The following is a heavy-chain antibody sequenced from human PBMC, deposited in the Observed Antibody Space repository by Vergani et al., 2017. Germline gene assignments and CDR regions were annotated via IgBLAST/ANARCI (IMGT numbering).Heavy chain of an antibody. CDR1: GYTFTSYG. CDR3: AMHREGYSYGYVYY. CDR2: IIPILGTA. J-gene: IGHJ4*02. V-gene: IGHV1-69*01. Sequence: QVQLVQSGAEVKKPGASVKVSCKASGYTFTSYGISWVRQAPGQGLEWMGWIIPILGTANYAQKFQGRVTITADESTSTAYMELSSLRSEDTAVYYCAMHREGYSYGYVYYWGQGTLVTVSS. D-gene: IGHD5-18*01.